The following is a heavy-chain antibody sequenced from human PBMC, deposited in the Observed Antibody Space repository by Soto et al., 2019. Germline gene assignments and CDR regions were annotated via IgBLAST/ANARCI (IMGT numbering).Heavy chain of an antibody. CDR3: AKGRLRALDSGNFDY. V-gene: IGHV3-23*01. CDR2: ASGSGVTT. CDR1: GFTLSNFA. J-gene: IGHJ4*02. D-gene: IGHD3-22*01. Sequence: GGSLRLSCAASGFTLSNFAMSWVRQVPGKGLEWVAVASGSGVTTKYAGSVKGRFVISKDNSKNTLSLEMHSLRAEDTGVYYCAKGRLRALDSGNFDYMGQGTLVTVSS.